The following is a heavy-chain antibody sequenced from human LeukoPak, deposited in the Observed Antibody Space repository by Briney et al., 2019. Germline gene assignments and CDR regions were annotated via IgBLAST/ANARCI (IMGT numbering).Heavy chain of an antibody. D-gene: IGHD3-22*01. CDR3: ASSGYYRGGAFDI. J-gene: IGHJ3*02. V-gene: IGHV4-4*07. CDR1: SGSISSYY. CDR2: IYTSGST. Sequence: SETLSLTCTVSSGSISSYYWSWIRQPAGKGLEWIGRIYTSGSTNYNPSLKSRVTMSVDTSKNQFSLKPSSVTAADTAVYYCASSGYYRGGAFDIWGQGTMVTVSS.